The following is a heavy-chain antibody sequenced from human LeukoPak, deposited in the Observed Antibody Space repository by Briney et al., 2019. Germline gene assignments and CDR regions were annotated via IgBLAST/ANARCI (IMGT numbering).Heavy chain of an antibody. D-gene: IGHD3/OR15-3a*01. CDR2: IRQDETEK. CDR1: GFTFGSYW. Sequence: GGSLRLSCAASGFTFGSYWMSWVRQAPGKGLEWVANIRQDETEKNYVDSVKGRFTISRDNAKNSLYLQMNSLRAEDTAVYYCSTVDREITRHFMTGYSSTSAFAPGGRGTLVTVSS. V-gene: IGHV3-7*01. CDR3: STVDREITRHFMTGYSSTSAFAP. J-gene: IGHJ5*02.